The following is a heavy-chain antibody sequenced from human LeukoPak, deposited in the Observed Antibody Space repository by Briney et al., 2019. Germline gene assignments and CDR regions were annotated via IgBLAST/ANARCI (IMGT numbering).Heavy chain of an antibody. Sequence: ASVKVSCKASGYTFTGYYMHWVRQAPGQGLEWMGIINPSGGSTSYAQKFQGRVTMTRDTSTSTVYMELSSLRSEDTAVYYCARRPIAAAAKGNENYYYYGMDVWGQGTTVTVSS. J-gene: IGHJ6*02. CDR3: ARRPIAAAAKGNENYYYYGMDV. CDR1: GYTFTGYY. CDR2: INPSGGST. D-gene: IGHD6-13*01. V-gene: IGHV1-46*01.